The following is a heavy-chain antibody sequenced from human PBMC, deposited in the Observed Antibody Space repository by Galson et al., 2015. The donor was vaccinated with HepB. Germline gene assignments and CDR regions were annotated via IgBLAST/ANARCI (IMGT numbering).Heavy chain of an antibody. CDR2: ISASGDNT. J-gene: IGHJ6*02. Sequence: SLRLSCAASGFTFSDYAMSWVRQAPGKGLEWVSFISASGDNTYYADSVEGRVTISRDNSKNTLYLQMNSLRAEDTTLYYCAKTTVSTWSPYYFYYGMDVWGQGSTVTVSS. CDR3: AKTTVSTWSPYYFYYGMDV. D-gene: IGHD4-11*01. CDR1: GFTFSDYA. V-gene: IGHV3-23*01.